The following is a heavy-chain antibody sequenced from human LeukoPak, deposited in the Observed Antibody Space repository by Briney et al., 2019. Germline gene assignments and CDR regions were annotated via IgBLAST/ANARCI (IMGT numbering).Heavy chain of an antibody. V-gene: IGHV3-7*01. CDR2: IKQDGGEQ. CDR3: AREVHATFDP. D-gene: IGHD3-10*01. J-gene: IGHJ5*02. Sequence: GGSLRLSCPASGFAFRDYWMTWLRQAPGKRPEWVASIKQDGGEQFYVDSVKGRFTISKDNAESSLYLQMKSLRAEDTAVYYCAREVHATFDPWGQGTLVTVSS. CDR1: GFAFRDYW.